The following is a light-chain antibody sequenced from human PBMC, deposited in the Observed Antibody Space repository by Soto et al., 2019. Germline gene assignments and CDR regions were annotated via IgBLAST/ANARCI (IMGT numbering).Light chain of an antibody. Sequence: DIQMTQSPSSVSASVGDRVTITCRASQTISSWLAWYQQKPGKAPKLLIYKASTLKSGVLSRFSRIGFGTAFTLNISSLQPDDFATYLCNHYNGYSEAFGEGTKV. CDR3: NHYNGYSEA. CDR2: KAS. J-gene: IGKJ1*01. V-gene: IGKV1-5*03. CDR1: QTISSW.